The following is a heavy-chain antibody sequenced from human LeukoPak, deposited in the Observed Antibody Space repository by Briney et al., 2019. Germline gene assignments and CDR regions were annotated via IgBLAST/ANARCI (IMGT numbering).Heavy chain of an antibody. D-gene: IGHD2/OR15-2a*01. V-gene: IGHV1-2*02. CDR3: ARVSLTAQYLLDY. Sequence: ASVKVSCKASGYTFTAYYVYWVRQAPGQGLEWMGWINPNSCGTNYAQKFQGRVTMTRDTSISTAYMELSRLTSDDTAVYYCARVSLTAQYLLDYWGQGTLVTVSS. J-gene: IGHJ4*02. CDR2: INPNSCGT. CDR1: GYTFTAYY.